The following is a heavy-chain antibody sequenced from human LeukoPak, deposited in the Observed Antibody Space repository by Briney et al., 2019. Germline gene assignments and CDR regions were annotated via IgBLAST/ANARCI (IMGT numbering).Heavy chain of an antibody. CDR1: GGSISSSSYF. CDR2: IFYSGNT. J-gene: IGHJ4*02. V-gene: IGHV4-39*07. CDR3: ARAFRGLRRYFDY. D-gene: IGHD2/OR15-2a*01. Sequence: SETLSLTCTVSGGSISSSSYFWGWIRQPPGKGLEWIGNIFYSGNTYYNPSLKSRVTISVDTSTNQFSLNLTSVTAADTAVYYCARAFRGLRRYFDYWGQGTLLTVSS.